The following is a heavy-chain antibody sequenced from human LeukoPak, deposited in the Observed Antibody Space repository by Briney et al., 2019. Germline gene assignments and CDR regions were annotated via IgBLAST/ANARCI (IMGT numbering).Heavy chain of an antibody. V-gene: IGHV4-39*01. J-gene: IGHJ4*02. Sequence: SETLSLTCTVSGDSISSNNYYWGWIRQPLGKELEWIGSIYYSGSTYYNPSLKSRVTISVDTFKNQFSLKLNSVTAADTAVYYCARLNYYGFDYWGQGTLVTFSS. CDR1: GDSISSNNYY. CDR3: ARLNYYGFDY. CDR2: IYYSGST. D-gene: IGHD1-26*01.